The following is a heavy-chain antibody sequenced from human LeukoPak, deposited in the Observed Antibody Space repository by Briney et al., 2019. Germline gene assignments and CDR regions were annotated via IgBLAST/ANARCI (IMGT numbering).Heavy chain of an antibody. D-gene: IGHD3-22*01. V-gene: IGHV7-4-1*02. CDR2: INTNTGNP. CDR1: GYTFTSYA. CDR3: AGDLYYYDSSGYFPYYGMDV. J-gene: IGHJ6*02. Sequence: ASVKVSCKASGYTFTSYAMNWVRQAPGQGLEWMGWINTNTGNPTYAQGFTGRFVFSLDTSVSTAYLQISSLKAEDTAVYYCAGDLYYYDSSGYFPYYGMDVWGQGTTVTVSS.